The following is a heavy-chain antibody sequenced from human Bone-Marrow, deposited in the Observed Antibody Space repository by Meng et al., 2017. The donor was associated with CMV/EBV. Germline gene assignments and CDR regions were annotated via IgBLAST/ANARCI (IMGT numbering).Heavy chain of an antibody. Sequence: QVQLVESGGGVVQPGRSLRLSCVASGFTFSRYAMHWVRQAPGKGLEWVSVIYTGGNTYYADPVKGRFTISRDNSKNTLYLQMNSLRAEDTAVYYCMTEFKWGQGTLVTVSS. CDR1: GFTFSRYA. CDR2: IYTGGNT. CDR3: MTEFK. J-gene: IGHJ4*02. V-gene: IGHV3-30*14. D-gene: IGHD2-21*02.